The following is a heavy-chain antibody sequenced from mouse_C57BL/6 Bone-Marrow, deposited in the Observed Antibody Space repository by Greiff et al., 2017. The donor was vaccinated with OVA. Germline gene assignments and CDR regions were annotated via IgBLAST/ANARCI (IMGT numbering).Heavy chain of an antibody. CDR3: ARREGYYAMDY. Sequence: QVQLKESGPELVKPGASVKISCKASGYSFTSYYIHWVKQRPGQGLEWIGWIYPGSGNTKYNEKFKGKATLTADTSSSTAYMQLSSLTSEDSAVYYCARREGYYAMDYWGQGTSVTVSS. CDR1: GYSFTSYY. V-gene: IGHV1-66*01. J-gene: IGHJ4*01. CDR2: IYPGSGNT.